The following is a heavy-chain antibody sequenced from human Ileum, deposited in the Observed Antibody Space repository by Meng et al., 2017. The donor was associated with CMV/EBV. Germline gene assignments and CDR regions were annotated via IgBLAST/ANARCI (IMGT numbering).Heavy chain of an antibody. CDR2: INNDGNTA. CDR1: GFTFRDYW. Sequence: GGSLRLSCAASGFTFRDYWMHWVRQSPGKGLVWVSRINNDGNTADYADSVKGRFTISRDNTKNTLYLQMISLRSEDTAVYYCARPYTGASTLPSWGQGTLVTVSS. V-gene: IGHV3-74*01. D-gene: IGHD1-26*01. CDR3: ARPYTGASTLPS. J-gene: IGHJ5*02.